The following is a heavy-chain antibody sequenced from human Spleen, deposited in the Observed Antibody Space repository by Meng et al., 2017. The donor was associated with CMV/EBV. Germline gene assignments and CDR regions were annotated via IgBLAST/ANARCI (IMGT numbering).Heavy chain of an antibody. D-gene: IGHD1-26*01. Sequence: GGSLRLSCAASGFTFSSYAISWVRQAPGKGLEWVSAISATGGSTYYADSVKGRFTISRDNAKNSLYLQMNSLRAEDTAIYYCARDARRYSGTYYYYYGLDVWGQGTTVTVSS. J-gene: IGHJ6*02. CDR3: ARDARRYSGTYYYYYGLDV. CDR1: GFTFSSYA. CDR2: ISATGGST. V-gene: IGHV3-23*01.